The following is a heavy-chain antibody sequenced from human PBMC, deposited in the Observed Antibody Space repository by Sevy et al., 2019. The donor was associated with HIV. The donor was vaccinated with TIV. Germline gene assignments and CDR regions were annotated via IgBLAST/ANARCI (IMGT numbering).Heavy chain of an antibody. J-gene: IGHJ4*02. V-gene: IGHV1-18*01. CDR3: ARAWSTVVTPPHYFDY. D-gene: IGHD2-21*02. CDR1: GYTFTSYG. CDR2: ISAYNGNT. Sequence: ASVKVSCKASGYTFTSYGISWVRQAPGQGLEWMGWISAYNGNTNYAQKLQGRVTMTTDTSTSTAYMELRSLRSDDTAVYYCARAWSTVVTPPHYFDYWGQGTLVTVSS.